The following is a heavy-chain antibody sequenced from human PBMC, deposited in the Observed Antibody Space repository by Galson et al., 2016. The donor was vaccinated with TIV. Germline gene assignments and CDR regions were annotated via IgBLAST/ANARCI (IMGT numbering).Heavy chain of an antibody. Sequence: SVKVSCKASGYPFSAYYIHWVRQAPGQGLEWMGWINPYGDDTNYEQRFQGRASMTSDTSINTAYMELSSLRSDDTAIFFCARGFNYGFDFYYGMDVWGQGTTVTV. J-gene: IGHJ6*02. CDR1: GYPFSAYY. CDR2: INPYGDDT. D-gene: IGHD5-18*01. V-gene: IGHV1-2*02. CDR3: ARGFNYGFDFYYGMDV.